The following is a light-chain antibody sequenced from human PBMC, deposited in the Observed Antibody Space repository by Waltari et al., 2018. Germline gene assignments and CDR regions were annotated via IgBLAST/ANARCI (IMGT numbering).Light chain of an antibody. CDR1: GSNNGAGYD. CDR3: QSYDTSLSVV. V-gene: IGLV1-40*01. J-gene: IGLJ3*02. CDR2: GST. Sequence: QSVLTQPPPVSGAPGQRVTISCTGSGSNNGAGYDVHWYQQLPRAAPKLLIYGSTSRPLGVPDRFFGSTSGTSASLAITGLQAEDEADYYCQSYDTSLSVVFGGGTKLTVL.